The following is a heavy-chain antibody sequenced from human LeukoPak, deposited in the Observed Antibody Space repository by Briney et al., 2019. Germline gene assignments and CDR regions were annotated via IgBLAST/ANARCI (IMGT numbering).Heavy chain of an antibody. CDR2: ISAYNGNT. D-gene: IGHD1-26*01. J-gene: IGHJ4*02. Sequence: GASVKVSCKASGYTFTSYGISWVRQAPGQGLEWMGWISAYNGNTNYAQKLQGRVTMTRDTSISTAYMELSRLRSDDTAVYYCARSKSGGIVGPGLGYWGQGTLVTVPS. V-gene: IGHV1-18*01. CDR1: GYTFTSYG. CDR3: ARSKSGGIVGPGLGY.